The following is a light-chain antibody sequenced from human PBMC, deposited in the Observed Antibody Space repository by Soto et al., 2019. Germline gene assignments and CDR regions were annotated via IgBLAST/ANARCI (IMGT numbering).Light chain of an antibody. Sequence: IQLFQSPSTLSASVGDRVTITCRASQSIGSWLAWYQQKPGKAPKLLIYDASGLERGVPSRFSGSGSGTECTLTISSLQPDDFATYYCQQYKKYSTFGGGTKVDIK. CDR3: QQYKKYST. J-gene: IGKJ4*01. V-gene: IGKV1-5*01. CDR2: DAS. CDR1: QSIGSW.